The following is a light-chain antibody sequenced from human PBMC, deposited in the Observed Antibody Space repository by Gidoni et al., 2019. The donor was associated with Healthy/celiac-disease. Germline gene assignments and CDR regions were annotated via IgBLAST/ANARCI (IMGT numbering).Light chain of an antibody. CDR1: QSISSY. V-gene: IGKV1-39*01. Sequence: DIQMPQSPSSLSASVGDRVTITCRASQSISSYLNWYQQKPGKAPKLLIYAASSLQSGVPSRFSGSGSGTDFTLTISSLQPEDFATYYCQQSYSTLGTFGQXTKVEIK. CDR2: AAS. CDR3: QQSYSTLGT. J-gene: IGKJ1*01.